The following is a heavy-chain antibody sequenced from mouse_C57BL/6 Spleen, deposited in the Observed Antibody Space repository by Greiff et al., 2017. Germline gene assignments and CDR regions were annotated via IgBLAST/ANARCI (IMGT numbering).Heavy chain of an antibody. Sequence: EVKLVESGGGLVQPGGSLKLSCAASGFTFSDYGMAWVRQAPRKGPEWVAFISNLAYSIYYADTVTGRFTISRENAKNNLYLEMSHLKSEDTAMYYCARLEGDAMDYWGQGTSVTVSS. J-gene: IGHJ4*01. CDR2: ISNLAYSI. V-gene: IGHV5-15*01. CDR1: GFTFSDYG. CDR3: ARLEGDAMDY.